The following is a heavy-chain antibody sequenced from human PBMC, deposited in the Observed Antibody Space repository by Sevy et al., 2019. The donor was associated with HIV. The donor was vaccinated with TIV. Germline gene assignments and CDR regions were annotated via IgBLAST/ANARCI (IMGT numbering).Heavy chain of an antibody. V-gene: IGHV1-46*01. CDR3: SSDVSLRTTDGYYFDF. D-gene: IGHD1-1*01. J-gene: IGHJ4*02. CDR2: IKPSGETT. CDR1: GYTFTSYY. Sequence: ASVKVSCKASGYTFTSYYIHWVRQVPGQGLEWMGIIKPSGETTKYAQKFQGRLTLTKDTSTSTVYMELSSLRSEDTAFYFCSSDVSLRTTDGYYFDFWGQGTLVTVSS.